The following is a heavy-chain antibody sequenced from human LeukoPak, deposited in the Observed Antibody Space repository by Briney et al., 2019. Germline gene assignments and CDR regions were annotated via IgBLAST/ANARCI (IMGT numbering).Heavy chain of an antibody. CDR1: GGSISSYY. Sequence: PSETLSLTCTVSGGSISSYYWSRIRQPPGKGLEWIGYIYYSGSTNYNPSLKSRVTISVDRSKNQFSLKLSSVTAADTAVYYCARDQSGGDWFDPWGQGTLVTVSS. D-gene: IGHD3-10*01. J-gene: IGHJ5*02. CDR2: IYYSGST. V-gene: IGHV4-59*12. CDR3: ARDQSGGDWFDP.